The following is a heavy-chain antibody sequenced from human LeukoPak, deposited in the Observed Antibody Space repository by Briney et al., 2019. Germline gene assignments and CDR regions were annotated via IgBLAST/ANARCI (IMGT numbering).Heavy chain of an antibody. CDR2: IKPDEGEK. J-gene: IGHJ6*04. CDR3: AELGITMIGGV. V-gene: IGHV3-7*01. CDR1: GFTFSSDW. Sequence: PGGSLRLSCAASGFTFSSDWMIWVRQPPGKGLEWVANIKPDEGEKYYVDSVKGRFTISRDNAKNSLYLQMNSLRAEDTAVYYCAELGITMIGGVWGKGTTVTVSS. D-gene: IGHD3-10*02.